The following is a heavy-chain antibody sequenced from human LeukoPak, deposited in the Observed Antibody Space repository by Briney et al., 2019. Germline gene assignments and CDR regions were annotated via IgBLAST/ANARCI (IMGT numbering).Heavy chain of an antibody. CDR3: TRGDYYERSGYYLLFDY. CDR1: GFSFGDYG. CDR2: IRNKRYDGTT. D-gene: IGHD3-22*01. J-gene: IGHJ4*02. Sequence: GGSLTLSCTTSGFSFGDYGMTWVRQAPGKGLEWVGFIRNKRYDGTTEYAASVKGRFTISRDDSKSIAYLQVNSLKSEDTAVYYCTRGDYYERSGYYLLFDYWGQGTLVTVSS. V-gene: IGHV3-49*04.